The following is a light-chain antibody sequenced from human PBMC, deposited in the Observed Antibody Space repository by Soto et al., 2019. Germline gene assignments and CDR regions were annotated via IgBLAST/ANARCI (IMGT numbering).Light chain of an antibody. J-gene: IGLJ2*01. Sequence: QSALTQPASVSGSPGQSITISCTGTSSDVGTYNYVSWYQQHPGKAPKVMIYDVSNRPSGVSNRFSGSKSGNTASLTISGLQAEDEADYYCSSYTGSSTSVIFGGWTKLTVL. V-gene: IGLV2-14*03. CDR1: SSDVGTYNY. CDR2: DVS. CDR3: SSYTGSSTSVI.